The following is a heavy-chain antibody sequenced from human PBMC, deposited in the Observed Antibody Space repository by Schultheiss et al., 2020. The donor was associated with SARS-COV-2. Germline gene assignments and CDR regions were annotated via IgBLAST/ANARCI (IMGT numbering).Heavy chain of an antibody. D-gene: IGHD3-16*01. CDR2: IKSKTDGGTT. Sequence: GGSLRLSCAASGFTFSSYGMHWVRQAPGKGLEWVGRIKSKTDGGTTDYAAPVKGRFTISRDVSKNTLYLQMNSLKTEDTAVYYCTTKDLDYDYVWGSYTLDYWGQGTLVTVSS. CDR3: TTKDLDYDYVWGSYTLDY. CDR1: GFTFSSYG. J-gene: IGHJ4*02. V-gene: IGHV3-15*01.